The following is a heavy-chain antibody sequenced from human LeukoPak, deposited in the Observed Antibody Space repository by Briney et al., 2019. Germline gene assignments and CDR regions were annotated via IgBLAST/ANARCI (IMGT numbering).Heavy chain of an antibody. J-gene: IGHJ4*02. V-gene: IGHV5-10-1*01. CDR1: GXSFTSYC. CDR3: ARHVAWRVTILDY. Sequence: GESLRVSCKGSGXSFTSYCISWVRQMPGKGLEWRGRIDPSDSYTNYSPSFQGHVTISADKSISTAYLQWSSLKASDTAMYYCARHVAWRVTILDYWGQGTLVTVSS. D-gene: IGHD4-17*01. CDR2: IDPSDSYT.